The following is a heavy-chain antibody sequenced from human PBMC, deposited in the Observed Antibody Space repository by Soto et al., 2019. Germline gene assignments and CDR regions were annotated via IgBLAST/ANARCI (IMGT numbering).Heavy chain of an antibody. CDR3: ARDLDCSGGSCYSEDYYYYGMDV. CDR1: GFTFSSYS. CDR2: ISSSSSYI. D-gene: IGHD2-15*01. Sequence: EVQLVESGGGLVKPGGSLRLSCAASGFTFSSYSMNWVRQAPGKGLEWVSSISSSSSYIYYADSVKGRFTISRDNAKNSLYLQMNSLRAEDTAVYYCARDLDCSGGSCYSEDYYYYGMDVWGQGTTVTVSS. J-gene: IGHJ6*02. V-gene: IGHV3-21*01.